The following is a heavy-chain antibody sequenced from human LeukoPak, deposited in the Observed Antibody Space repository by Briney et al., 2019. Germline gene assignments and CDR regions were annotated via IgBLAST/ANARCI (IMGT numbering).Heavy chain of an antibody. Sequence: PGGSLRLSCAASGFTFSSYGMHWVRQAPGKGLEWVAFIRYDGSNKYYADSVKGRFTISRDNSKNTLYLQMNSLRAEDTAVYYCARGYYGDYGGDIWGQGTMVTVSS. CDR3: ARGYYGDYGGDI. CDR1: GFTFSSYG. CDR2: IRYDGSNK. D-gene: IGHD4-17*01. J-gene: IGHJ3*02. V-gene: IGHV3-30*02.